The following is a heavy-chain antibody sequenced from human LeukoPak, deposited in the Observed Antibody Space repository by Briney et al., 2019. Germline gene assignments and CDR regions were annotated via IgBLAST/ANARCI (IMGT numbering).Heavy chain of an antibody. CDR1: GFTFSSYS. D-gene: IGHD1-26*01. CDR3: ARDRDGIVGAASMDV. V-gene: IGHV3-48*01. J-gene: IGHJ6*03. CDR2: ISSSSSTI. Sequence: GGSLRLSCAASGFTFSSYSMNWVRQAPGKGLEWVSYISSSSSTIYYADSVKGRFTISRDNAKNSLYLQMNSLRAEDTAVYYCARDRDGIVGAASMDVWGKGTTVTVSS.